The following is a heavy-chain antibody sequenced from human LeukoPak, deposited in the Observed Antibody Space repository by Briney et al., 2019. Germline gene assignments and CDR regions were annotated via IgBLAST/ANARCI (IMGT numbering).Heavy chain of an antibody. Sequence: GGSLRLSCAASGFTFSSYAMHWVRQAPGKGLEWVAVISYDGSNKYYADSVKGRFTISRDNSKNTLYLQMNSLRAEDTAVYYCAKDRDGSSSSVLDYWGQGTLVTVSS. CDR3: AKDRDGSSSSVLDY. J-gene: IGHJ4*02. CDR1: GFTFSSYA. V-gene: IGHV3-30-3*01. CDR2: ISYDGSNK. D-gene: IGHD6-6*01.